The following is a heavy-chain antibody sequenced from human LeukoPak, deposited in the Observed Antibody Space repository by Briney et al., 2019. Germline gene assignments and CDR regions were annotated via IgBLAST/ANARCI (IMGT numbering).Heavy chain of an antibody. CDR1: GYTFTGYY. Sequence: ASVKVSCKASGYTFTGYYMHWVRQAPGQGREWMGWINPNSGGTNYAQKFQGRVTMTRDTSISTAYMELSRLRSDDTAVYYCARDPLYSSSANWFDPWGQGTLVTVSS. CDR3: ARDPLYSSSANWFDP. V-gene: IGHV1-2*02. CDR2: INPNSGGT. D-gene: IGHD6-6*01. J-gene: IGHJ5*02.